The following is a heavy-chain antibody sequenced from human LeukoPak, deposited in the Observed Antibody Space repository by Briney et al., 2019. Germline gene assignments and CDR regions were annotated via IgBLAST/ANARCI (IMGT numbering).Heavy chain of an antibody. J-gene: IGHJ4*02. CDR2: IWYDGSDK. CDR3: VRDRRGKNYYDSSGYMFEY. Sequence: GGSLRLSCAASGFTFSSFAMHWVRQAPGKGLEWVAVIWYDGSDKYYTDSVKGRLTISRDNAKNTLYLEINSLRAEDTAVYYCVRDRRGKNYYDSSGYMFEYWGQGTLVTVSS. CDR1: GFTFSSFA. V-gene: IGHV3-33*01. D-gene: IGHD3-22*01.